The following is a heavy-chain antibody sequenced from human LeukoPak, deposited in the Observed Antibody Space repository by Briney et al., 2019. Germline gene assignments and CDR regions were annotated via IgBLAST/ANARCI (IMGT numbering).Heavy chain of an antibody. D-gene: IGHD3-3*01. Sequence: SETLSLTCTVSGGSISGYYWSWIRQPPGKGLEWIGEINHSGSTNYNPSLKSRVTISVDTSKNQFSLKLSSVTAADTAVYYCARSRITIFGVVTDFDYWGQGTLVTVSS. J-gene: IGHJ4*02. CDR2: INHSGST. V-gene: IGHV4-34*01. CDR1: GGSISGYY. CDR3: ARSRITIFGVVTDFDY.